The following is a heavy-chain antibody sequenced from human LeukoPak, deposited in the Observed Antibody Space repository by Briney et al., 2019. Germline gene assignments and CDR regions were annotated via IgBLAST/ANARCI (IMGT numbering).Heavy chain of an antibody. CDR2: ISYDGSNK. J-gene: IGHJ4*02. CDR3: AKGAAAGIDY. V-gene: IGHV3-30*18. D-gene: IGHD6-13*01. CDR1: GFTFSSYG. Sequence: PGGSLRLSCAASGFTFSSYGMHWVRQAPGKGLEWVAVISYDGSNKYYADSVKGRFPITRDNSKNTLYLQMSSLRAEDTAVYYCAKGAAAGIDYWGQGTLVTVSS.